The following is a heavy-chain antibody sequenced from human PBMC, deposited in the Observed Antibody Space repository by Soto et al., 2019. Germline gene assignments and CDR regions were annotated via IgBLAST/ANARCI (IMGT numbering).Heavy chain of an antibody. V-gene: IGHV1-69*02. D-gene: IGHD4-17*01. J-gene: IGHJ4*02. Sequence: QVQLVQSGAEVKKPGSSVKVSCKASGGTFSSYTISWVRQAPGKGLEWLGRIIPILGIANYAQKFQGRVTLTADKSTSTAYVELSSLRSEDPAVYYCASQSYGDYGFDYWGQGTLVTVPS. CDR3: ASQSYGDYGFDY. CDR2: IIPILGIA. CDR1: GGTFSSYT.